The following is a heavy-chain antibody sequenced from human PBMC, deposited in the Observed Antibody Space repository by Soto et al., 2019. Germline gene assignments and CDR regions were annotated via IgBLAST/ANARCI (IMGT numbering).Heavy chain of an antibody. CDR2: ISGSGGST. J-gene: IGHJ4*02. Sequence: GGSLRLSCAASGFTFTSYAMSWVRQAPGKGLEWVSTISGSGGSTYYADSVKGRFTISRDNSKDTLYLQMNSLRAEDTAIYYCAKAPAVTTLRYFDYWGQGTLVTVSS. V-gene: IGHV3-23*01. CDR1: GFTFTSYA. CDR3: AKAPAVTTLRYFDY. D-gene: IGHD4-17*01.